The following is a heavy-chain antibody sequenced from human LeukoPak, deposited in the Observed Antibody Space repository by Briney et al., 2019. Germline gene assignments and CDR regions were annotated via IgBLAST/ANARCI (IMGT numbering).Heavy chain of an antibody. CDR3: ESGGDSGY. Sequence: GGSLRLSCAASRFTFSTNWMGWVRQAPGKGLEWVASITPAGSEKYYANSMKGRFTISRDNAKNSLFLQMNSLRADDTGVYFCESGGDSGYWGQGTLVTVSS. CDR1: RFTFSTNW. CDR2: ITPAGSEK. D-gene: IGHD2-21*02. J-gene: IGHJ4*02. V-gene: IGHV3-7*03.